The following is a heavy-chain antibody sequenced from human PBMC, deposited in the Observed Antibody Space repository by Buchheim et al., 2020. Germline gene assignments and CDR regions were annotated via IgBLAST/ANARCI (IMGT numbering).Heavy chain of an antibody. CDR1: GFTFSSYG. D-gene: IGHD6-13*01. CDR3: AKDRGIAAWVEYFQH. Sequence: QVQLVESGGGVVQPGRSLRLSCAASGFTFSSYGMHWVRQAPGKGLEWVAVISYDGSNKYYADSVQGRFTISRDNSKNTLYLQMSSLRAEDTAVYYCAKDRGIAAWVEYFQHWGQGTL. V-gene: IGHV3-30*18. CDR2: ISYDGSNK. J-gene: IGHJ1*01.